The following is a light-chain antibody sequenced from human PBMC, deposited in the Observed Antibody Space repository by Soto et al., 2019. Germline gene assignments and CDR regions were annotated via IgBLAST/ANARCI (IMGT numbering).Light chain of an antibody. CDR3: QQRSNWPSIT. J-gene: IGKJ5*01. CDR1: QSVRSSF. V-gene: IGKV3-11*01. Sequence: EIWITPSASTRSVSPGDRATLSCGASQSVRSSFLAWYQQKPGQAPSLLIYDASNRATGIPARFSGSGSGTDFTLTINSLEPEDFAVYYCQQRSNWPSITFGQGTRLEIK. CDR2: DAS.